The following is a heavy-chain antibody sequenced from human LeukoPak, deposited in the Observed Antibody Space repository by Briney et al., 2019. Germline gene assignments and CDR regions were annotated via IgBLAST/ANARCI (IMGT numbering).Heavy chain of an antibody. V-gene: IGHV1-18*01. D-gene: IGHD3-3*01. CDR1: GYTFTSYG. CDR3: ARVGRGITIFGVVTPYYYYGMDV. CDR2: ISAYNGNT. J-gene: IGHJ6*02. Sequence: ASVKVSCKASGYTFTSYGISWVRQAPGQGLEWMGWISAYNGNTNYAQKLQGRVTMTTDTSTSTAYMELRSLRSDDTAVYYCARVGRGITIFGVVTPYYYYGMDVWGQGTTVTVSS.